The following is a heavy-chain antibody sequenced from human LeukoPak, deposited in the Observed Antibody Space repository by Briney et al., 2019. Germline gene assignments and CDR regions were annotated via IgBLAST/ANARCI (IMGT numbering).Heavy chain of an antibody. CDR2: IYYSGSA. CDR1: GGSISSSSYY. V-gene: IGHV4-39*07. J-gene: IGHJ4*02. D-gene: IGHD3-22*01. CDR3: ARKPIVNSAWYYFDY. Sequence: SETLSLTCTVSGGSISSSSYYWGWIRQPPGKGLEWIGSIYYSGSAYYNPSLKSRVTMSVDTSKNQFSLKLSSVTAADTAVYYCARKPIVNSAWYYFDYWAREPWSPSPQ.